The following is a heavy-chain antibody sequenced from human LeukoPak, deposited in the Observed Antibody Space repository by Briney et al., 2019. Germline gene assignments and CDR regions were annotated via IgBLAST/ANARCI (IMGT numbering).Heavy chain of an antibody. J-gene: IGHJ4*02. CDR2: IFPYTGVT. CDR1: GFTFAGYY. V-gene: IGHV1-2*02. Sequence: ASVKVSCKASGFTFAGYYMHWVRQAPGQGLEWMGWIFPYTGVTKYAQKFQGRVTVTRDTSISTAYMELSSLRSDDTAVYYCARARSAPDFDYWGQGTPVTVSS. CDR3: ARARSAPDFDY.